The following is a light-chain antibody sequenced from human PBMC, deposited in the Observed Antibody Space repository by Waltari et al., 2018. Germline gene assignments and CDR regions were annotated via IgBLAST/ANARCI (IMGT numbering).Light chain of an antibody. J-gene: IGKJ5*01. V-gene: IGKV4-1*01. CDR1: QRVLYSSNNKNY. Sequence: DIVMTQSPDSLAVSLGERATINCKSSQRVLYSSNNKNYLAWYQQKPGQPPKLLIYWASTREYGVPDRFSGSGSGTDFTLTISSLQAEDVAVYYCQQYYSTPRTFGQGTRLEIK. CDR3: QQYYSTPRT. CDR2: WAS.